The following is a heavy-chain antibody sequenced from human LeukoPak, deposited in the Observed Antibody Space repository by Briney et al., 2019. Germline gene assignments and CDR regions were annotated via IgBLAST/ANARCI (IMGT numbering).Heavy chain of an antibody. Sequence: GGSLRLSCAASGFTFSSYSMNWVRQAPGKGLEWVSSISSSSSYIYYADSVKGRFTISRDNAKNSLYLQMNSLRAEDTAVYYCARDGDSSGWYPYWGQGTLVTVSS. J-gene: IGHJ4*02. D-gene: IGHD6-19*01. CDR3: ARDGDSSGWYPY. V-gene: IGHV3-21*01. CDR2: ISSSSSYI. CDR1: GFTFSSYS.